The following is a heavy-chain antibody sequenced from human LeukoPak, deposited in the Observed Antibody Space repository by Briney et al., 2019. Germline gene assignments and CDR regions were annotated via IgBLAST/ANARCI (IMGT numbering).Heavy chain of an antibody. CDR3: ARDSGWLRYHD. CDR1: GFTFSSSA. Sequence: TGGPLRLSCTTSGFTFSSSAMSWVRQAPGKGLEWVSDINSSGGRTYYADSVKGRFTISRDNSKNMVYLQMDSLRAEDTALYYCARDSGWLRYHDWGQGALVTVSS. J-gene: IGHJ4*02. D-gene: IGHD5-12*01. V-gene: IGHV3-23*01. CDR2: INSSGGRT.